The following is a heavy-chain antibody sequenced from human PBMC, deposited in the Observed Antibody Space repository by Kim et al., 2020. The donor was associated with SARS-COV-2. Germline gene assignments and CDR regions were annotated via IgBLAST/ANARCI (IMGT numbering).Heavy chain of an antibody. D-gene: IGHD3-22*01. CDR3: ARDSYYYDSTGYYTDDY. Sequence: GGSLRLSCAASGFTFSSYGMHWVRQAPGKGLEWVAVIWYDGSDKYYTDSVKGRFTISRDNSKNTVYLQMNSLRGEDTAVYYCARDSYYYDSTGYYTDDY. CDR2: IWYDGSDK. V-gene: IGHV3-33*01. CDR1: GFTFSSYG. J-gene: IGHJ6*01.